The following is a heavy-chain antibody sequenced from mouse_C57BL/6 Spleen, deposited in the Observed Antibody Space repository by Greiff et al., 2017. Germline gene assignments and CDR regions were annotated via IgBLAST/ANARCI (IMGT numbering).Heavy chain of an antibody. CDR2: IYPGDGDT. V-gene: IGHV1-80*01. D-gene: IGHD2-1*01. CDR1: GYAFSSYW. Sequence: QVQLQQSGAELVKPGASVKISCKASGYAFSSYWMNWVKQRPGKGLEWIGQIYPGDGDTNYTGKFKGKATLTADKSSSTAYMQLSSLTSEDSAVYFCAREGDGNFPWFAYWGQGTLVTVSA. CDR3: AREGDGNFPWFAY. J-gene: IGHJ3*01.